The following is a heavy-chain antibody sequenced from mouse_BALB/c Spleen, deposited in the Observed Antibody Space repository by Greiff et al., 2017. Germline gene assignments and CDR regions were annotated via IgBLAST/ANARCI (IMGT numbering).Heavy chain of an antibody. CDR2: ISSGGST. V-gene: IGHV5-6-5*01. J-gene: IGHJ1*01. D-gene: IGHD2-3*01. CDR1: GFTFSSYA. Sequence: DVMLVESGGGLVKPGGSLKLSCAASGFTFSSYAMSWVRQTPEKRLEWVASISSGGSTYYPDSVKGRFTISRDNARNILYLQMSSLRSEDTAMYYCARGRGDGPYWYFDVWGAGTTVTVSS. CDR3: ARGRGDGPYWYFDV.